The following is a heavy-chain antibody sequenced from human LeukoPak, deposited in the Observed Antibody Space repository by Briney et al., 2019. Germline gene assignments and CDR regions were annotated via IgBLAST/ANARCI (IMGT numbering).Heavy chain of an antibody. CDR1: GFTFSDYW. V-gene: IGHV3-74*01. J-gene: IGHJ4*02. CDR2: INTDGSIT. Sequence: GGSLRLSCAASGFTFSDYWIHWVRQAPGKGLVWVSRINTDGSITNYADSVKGRFSIPRDNAKNTLYLQMSSLRAKDTAVYYCARDRGPRTGFMVREAYDYWGQGTLVTVSS. D-gene: IGHD3-10*01. CDR3: ARDRGPRTGFMVREAYDY.